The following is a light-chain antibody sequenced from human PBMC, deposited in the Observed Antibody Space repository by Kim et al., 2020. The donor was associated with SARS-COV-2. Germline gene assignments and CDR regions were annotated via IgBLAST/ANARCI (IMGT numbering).Light chain of an antibody. CDR2: DSS. J-gene: IGKJ1*01. CDR3: QQYDTSKT. V-gene: IGKV3-20*01. Sequence: LSPGERVTLSCRASQTIYNSYLAWYQQKPAQAPRLLIYDSSTRATGIPDRFSGSGSGTDFTLTISRLEPEDVAVYYCQQYDTSKTFGQGTKVDIK. CDR1: QTIYNSY.